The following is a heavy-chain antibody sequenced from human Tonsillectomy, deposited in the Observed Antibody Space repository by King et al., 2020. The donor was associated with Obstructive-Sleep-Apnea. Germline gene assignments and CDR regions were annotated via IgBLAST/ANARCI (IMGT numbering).Heavy chain of an antibody. Sequence: VQLVQSGAEVKKPGASVKVSCKVFGYTLTELSMHWVRQTPGKGLEWMGGFDPENGESIYAQKFQGRVTMTEDTSTDTAYMELSSLRSEDTAVYYCVTLGAVAGSGDAFDIWGQGTMVTVSS. CDR1: GYTLTELS. D-gene: IGHD6-19*01. J-gene: IGHJ3*02. V-gene: IGHV1-24*01. CDR2: FDPENGES. CDR3: VTLGAVAGSGDAFDI.